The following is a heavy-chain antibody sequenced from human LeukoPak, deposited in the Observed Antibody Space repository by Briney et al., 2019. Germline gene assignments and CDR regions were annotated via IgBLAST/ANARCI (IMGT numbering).Heavy chain of an antibody. V-gene: IGHV4-59*01. CDR2: IYYSGGT. Sequence: PSETLSLTCTVSGGSISSYYWSWIRQPPGKGLEWIGYIYYSGGTNFNPSLKSRVTISVDTSKNQVSLKLSSVPAADTAVYYCARGNDILTGYFIWFDPWGEGTLVTVSS. CDR3: ARGNDILTGYFIWFDP. J-gene: IGHJ5*02. CDR1: GGSISSYY. D-gene: IGHD3-9*01.